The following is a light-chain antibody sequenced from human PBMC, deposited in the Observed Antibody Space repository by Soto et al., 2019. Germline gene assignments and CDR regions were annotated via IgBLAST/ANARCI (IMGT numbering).Light chain of an antibody. V-gene: IGKV3-11*01. CDR1: RSISTY. CDR2: EAL. CDR3: QQRNYWTLT. Sequence: ETVLTQSPAPLSLSPGERATLSCRASRSISTYLAWYQHKPAQAPRLLIYEALNKATGIPARFIGSGSGSDFALTISSLEPEDFEVYYCQQRNYWTLTFGGGTMVEIK. J-gene: IGKJ4*02.